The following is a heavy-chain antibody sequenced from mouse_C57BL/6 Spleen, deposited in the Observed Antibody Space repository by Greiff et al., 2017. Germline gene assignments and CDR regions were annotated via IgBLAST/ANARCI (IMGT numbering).Heavy chain of an antibody. V-gene: IGHV1-9*01. D-gene: IGHD2-3*01. Sequence: QVQLQQPGAELMKPGASVKLSCKATGYTFTGYWMEWVKQRPGHGLEWIGEIVPASGCTNYNEKFKGKATFTADTSSSTAYMQLSSLTTEDSAMYYCARYDFDYWGQGTTLTVSS. CDR1: GYTFTGYW. J-gene: IGHJ2*01. CDR2: IVPASGCT. CDR3: ARYDFDY.